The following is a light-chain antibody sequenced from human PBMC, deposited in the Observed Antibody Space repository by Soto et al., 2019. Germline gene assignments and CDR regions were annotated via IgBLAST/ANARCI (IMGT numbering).Light chain of an antibody. CDR2: DVS. Sequence: SVLTQPPSVSGSPGQSVAISCTGTSSDVGGSNGVSWYQQPPGTAQKLIIYDVSNRPSGVPDRFSGSKSGNTASLIIFGLQAEDEGDYYCSSYTSSSTYVFGTGTKVTVL. J-gene: IGLJ1*01. V-gene: IGLV2-18*02. CDR1: SSDVGGSNG. CDR3: SSYTSSSTYV.